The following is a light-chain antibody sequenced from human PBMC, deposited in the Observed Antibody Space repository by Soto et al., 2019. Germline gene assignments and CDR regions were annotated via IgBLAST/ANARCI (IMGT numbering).Light chain of an antibody. CDR3: QQYNSYSQT. J-gene: IGKJ1*01. V-gene: IGKV1-5*03. CDR1: QSITGW. Sequence: DIQMTQSPPTLSASVGDRVTISCRASQSITGWLAWFQQKPGKAPKLLISKASKLESGVPSRFSGSGSGTDFTLTISGLQPDDFATYYCQQYNSYSQTFGQGTKVEIK. CDR2: KAS.